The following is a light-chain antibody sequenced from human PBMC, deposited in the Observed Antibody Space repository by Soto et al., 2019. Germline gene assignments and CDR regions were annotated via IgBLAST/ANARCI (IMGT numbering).Light chain of an antibody. CDR1: QTLSSNS. CDR3: QQYNDSPLT. CDR2: AAS. Sequence: EIVLTQSPGTLSLSPGERATLSCRASQTLSSNSLAWYQQRPGQTPRLLIYAASTRATDIPDRFNGSGSGTDFALTISRLEPEDFALYYCQQYNDSPLTFGHGTKVDVK. J-gene: IGKJ3*01. V-gene: IGKV3-20*01.